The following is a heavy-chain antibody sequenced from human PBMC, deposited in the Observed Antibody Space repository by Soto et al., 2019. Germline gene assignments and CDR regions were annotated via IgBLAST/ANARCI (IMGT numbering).Heavy chain of an antibody. CDR2: INTDGSIT. D-gene: IGHD2-8*01. J-gene: IGHJ4*02. CDR3: ARDTNGLHY. Sequence: QPGGSLRLSCAASGFIFSNYKMHWVRQAPGKGLVWVSRINTDGSITDYADSVKGRFTVSRDNAKNTMYLQMNSLTADDTAVYYCARDTNGLHYWGQGTLVTVSS. CDR1: GFIFSNYK. V-gene: IGHV3-74*01.